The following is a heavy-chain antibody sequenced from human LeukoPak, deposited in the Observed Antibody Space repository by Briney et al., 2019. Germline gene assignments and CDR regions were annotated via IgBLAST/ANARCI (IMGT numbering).Heavy chain of an antibody. CDR3: AKDETAMAGGAFDI. D-gene: IGHD5-18*01. CDR1: RFTFSNYW. V-gene: IGHV3-23*01. Sequence: GGSLRLSCVASRFTFSNYWMSWVRQAPGKGLEWVSAISGSGGSTYYADSVKGRFTISRDNSKNTLYLQMNSLRAEDTAVYYCAKDETAMAGGAFDIWGQGTMVTVSS. CDR2: ISGSGGST. J-gene: IGHJ3*02.